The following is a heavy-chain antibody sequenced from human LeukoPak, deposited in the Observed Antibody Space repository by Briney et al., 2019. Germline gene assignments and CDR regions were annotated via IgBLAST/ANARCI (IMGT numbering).Heavy chain of an antibody. CDR1: GYMFGSYG. Sequence: ASVKVSCKASGYMFGSYGISWVRQAPGQGLGWLGWISGYNDKTNYAQKVQDRLTVTIDTSTSTAYMELRSLRFDDTALYYCVRDSKRLTYNCDNSVDDVFDLWGQGTRVIVSS. CDR3: VRDSKRLTYNCDNSVDDVFDL. J-gene: IGHJ3*01. D-gene: IGHD1-1*01. V-gene: IGHV1-18*01. CDR2: ISGYNDKT.